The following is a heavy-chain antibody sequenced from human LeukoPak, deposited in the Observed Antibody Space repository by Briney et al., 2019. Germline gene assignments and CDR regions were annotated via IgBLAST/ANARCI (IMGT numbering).Heavy chain of an antibody. CDR2: IKQDGSEK. CDR3: ARDPYDSSGYYFLWYYYGMEV. CDR1: GFTFSSYW. J-gene: IGHJ6*02. V-gene: IGHV3-7*01. D-gene: IGHD3-22*01. Sequence: GGSLRLSCAASGFTFSSYWMSWVRQAPGKGLEWVANIKQDGSEKYYVDSVKGRFTISRDNAKNSLYLQMNSLRAEDTAVYYCARDPYDSSGYYFLWYYYGMEVGGQGTTVTVS.